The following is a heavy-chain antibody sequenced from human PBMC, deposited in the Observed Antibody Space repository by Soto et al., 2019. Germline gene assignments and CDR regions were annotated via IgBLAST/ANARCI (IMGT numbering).Heavy chain of an antibody. V-gene: IGHV3-64*01. D-gene: IGHD3-22*01. CDR3: ARDLDNYYYDSSGYLRPTRYYFDY. J-gene: IGHJ4*02. Sequence: PGGSLRLSCAASGFTFSSYAMHWVRQAPGKGLEYVSAISSNGGSTYYANSVKGRFTISRDNSKNTLYLQMGSLRAEDMAVYYCARDLDNYYYDSSGYLRPTRYYFDYWGQGTLVTVSS. CDR2: ISSNGGST. CDR1: GFTFSSYA.